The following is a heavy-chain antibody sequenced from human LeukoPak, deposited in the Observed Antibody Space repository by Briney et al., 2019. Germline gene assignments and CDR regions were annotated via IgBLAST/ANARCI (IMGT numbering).Heavy chain of an antibody. Sequence: GGSLRLSCAASGFTFSSYAMSWVRQAPGKGVEWVSAISGSGGSTYYADSVKGRFTISRDNSKNPLYLQMNSVRAEDTAVYYCAKGIFGVVITLDYWGQGTLATVSS. J-gene: IGHJ4*02. CDR3: AKGIFGVVITLDY. V-gene: IGHV3-23*01. CDR2: ISGSGGST. CDR1: GFTFSSYA. D-gene: IGHD3-3*01.